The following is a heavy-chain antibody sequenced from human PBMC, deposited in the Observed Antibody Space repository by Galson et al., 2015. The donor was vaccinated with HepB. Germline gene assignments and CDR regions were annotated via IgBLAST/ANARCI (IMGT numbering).Heavy chain of an antibody. CDR3: ARAIATALAFDI. J-gene: IGHJ3*02. Sequence: SVKVSCKASGGAFTSYTINWVRQAPGQGLEWMGRIIPILDIGNYAQKFQGRVTITADKSTGTAYMELSSLRSDDTAVYYCARAIATALAFDIWGQGTMVTVSS. CDR2: IIPILDIG. CDR1: GGAFTSYT. V-gene: IGHV1-69*02. D-gene: IGHD2-2*01.